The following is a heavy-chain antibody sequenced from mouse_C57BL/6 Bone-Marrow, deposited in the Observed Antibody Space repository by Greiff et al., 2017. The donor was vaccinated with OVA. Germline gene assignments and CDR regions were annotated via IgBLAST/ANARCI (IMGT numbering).Heavy chain of an antibody. D-gene: IGHD1-1*01. CDR1: GYTFTSYW. CDR2: IYPRSGNT. J-gene: IGHJ2*01. Sequence: QVQLQQSGAELVKPGASVKLSCKASGYTFTSYWMQWVKQRPGQGLEWIGEIYPRSGNTYYNEKFKGKATLTADKSSSTAYMELRSLTSEDSAVYFCARGRKNTTVVADYFDYWGQGTTLTVSS. CDR3: ARGRKNTTVVADYFDY. V-gene: IGHV1-81*01.